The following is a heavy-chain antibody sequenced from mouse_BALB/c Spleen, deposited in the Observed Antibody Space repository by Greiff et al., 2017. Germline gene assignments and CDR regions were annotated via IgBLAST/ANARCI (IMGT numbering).Heavy chain of an antibody. CDR3: TSGCDVYWYFDV. J-gene: IGHJ1*01. V-gene: IGHV1-5*01. D-gene: IGHD2-2*01. Sequence: VQLQQSGTVLAGPGASVKMSCKASGYSFTSYWMHWVKQRPGQGLEWIGAIYPGNSDTSYNQKFKGKAKLTAVTSASTAYMELSSLTHEDSAVYFCTSGCDVYWYFDVWGAGTTVTVSS. CDR2: IYPGNSDT. CDR1: GYSFTSYW.